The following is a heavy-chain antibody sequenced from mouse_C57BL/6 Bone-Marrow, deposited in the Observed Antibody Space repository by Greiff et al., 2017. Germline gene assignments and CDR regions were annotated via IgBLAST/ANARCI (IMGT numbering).Heavy chain of an antibody. CDR2: IDPSDSYT. CDR3: ARYYGYDLDY. D-gene: IGHD2-2*01. J-gene: IGHJ2*01. Sequence: VKLQQPGAELVMPGASVKLSCKASGYTFTSYWMHWVKQRPGQGLEWIGEIDPSDSYTNYNQKFKGKSTLTVDKSSSTAYMQLRSLTSEDSAVYYCARYYGYDLDYWGQGTTLTVSS. CDR1: GYTFTSYW. V-gene: IGHV1-69*01.